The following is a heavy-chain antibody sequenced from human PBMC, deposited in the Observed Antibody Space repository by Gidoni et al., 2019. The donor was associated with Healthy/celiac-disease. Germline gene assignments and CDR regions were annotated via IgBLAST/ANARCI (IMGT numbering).Heavy chain of an antibody. CDR3: ARGLYCSSTSCYLRRTSYYYYYMDV. J-gene: IGHJ6*03. V-gene: IGHV4-34*01. D-gene: IGHD2-2*01. CDR1: CGSFSGSS. CDR2: TNHSGSP. Sequence: QVQLQQWGAGLLKPSETLSLTFAVYCGSFSGSSLSWLRHPPGKGLEWIGETNHSGSPNYNPSLKSRVTISVDTSKNQFSLKLSSVTAADTAVYYCARGLYCSSTSCYLRRTSYYYYYMDVWGKGTTVTVSS.